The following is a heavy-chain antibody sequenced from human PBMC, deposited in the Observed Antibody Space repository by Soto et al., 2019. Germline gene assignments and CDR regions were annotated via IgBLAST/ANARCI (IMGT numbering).Heavy chain of an antibody. CDR2: ISYDGSNK. Sequence: QVQLVESGGGVVQPGRSLRLSCAASGFTFSSYAMHWVRQAPGKGLEWVAVISYDGSNKYYADSVKGRFTISRDNSKNTLYLQMNSLSAEDTAVYYCAKPPPAYYYYYGMDVWGQGTTVTVSS. CDR1: GFTFSSYA. V-gene: IGHV3-30-3*02. CDR3: AKPPPAYYYYYGMDV. J-gene: IGHJ6*02.